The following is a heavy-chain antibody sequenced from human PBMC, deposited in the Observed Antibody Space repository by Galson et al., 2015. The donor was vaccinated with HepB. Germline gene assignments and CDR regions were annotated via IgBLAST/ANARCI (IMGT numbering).Heavy chain of an antibody. CDR3: ATDFWSGYSFHY. V-gene: IGHV4-34*01. J-gene: IGHJ4*02. CDR1: GGSFSGYY. Sequence: ETLSLTCAVYGGSFSGYYWSWIRQPPGKGLEWIGEINHSGSTNYNPSLKRRVTISVDTSKNQFSLKLSSVTAADTAVYYCATDFWSGYSFHYWGQGTLVTVSS. D-gene: IGHD3-3*01. CDR2: INHSGST.